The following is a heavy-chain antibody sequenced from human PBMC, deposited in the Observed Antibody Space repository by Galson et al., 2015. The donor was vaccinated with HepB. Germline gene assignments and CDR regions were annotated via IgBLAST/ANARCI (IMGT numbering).Heavy chain of an antibody. V-gene: IGHV3-23*01. Sequence: SLRLSCAASGITFTSYAMSWVRQAPGQGLEWVAGITGSGGSTYYADSVEGRFTIPRDNSKNTLFLQMNNVRAEDTAVYYCAKRRGRMFQFSNHYSYYAMDVWGQGTTVTVSS. CDR2: ITGSGGST. D-gene: IGHD3-10*02. J-gene: IGHJ6*02. CDR3: AKRRGRMFQFSNHYSYYAMDV. CDR1: GITFTSYA.